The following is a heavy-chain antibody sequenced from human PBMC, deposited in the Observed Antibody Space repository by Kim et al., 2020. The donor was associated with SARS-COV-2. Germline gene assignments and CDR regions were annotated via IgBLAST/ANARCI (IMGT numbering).Heavy chain of an antibody. Sequence: GGSLRLSCAASGFTFSSYSMNWVRQAPGKGLEWVSYISSSSSTIYYADSVKGRFTISRDNAKNSLYLQMNSLRDEDTAVYYCARDKGGWSYNWFDPWGQGALVTVSS. D-gene: IGHD6-19*01. V-gene: IGHV3-48*02. J-gene: IGHJ5*02. CDR2: ISSSSSTI. CDR1: GFTFSSYS. CDR3: ARDKGGWSYNWFDP.